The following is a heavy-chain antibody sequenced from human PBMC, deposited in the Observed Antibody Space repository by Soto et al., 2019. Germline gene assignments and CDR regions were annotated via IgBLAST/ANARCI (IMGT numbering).Heavy chain of an antibody. CDR3: ASVLWEPTDSGADY. Sequence: PSETLSLTCTVSGGSISSGGYYWSWIRQHPGKGLEWIGYIYYSGSTNYNPSLKSRVTISVDTSKNQFSLKLSSVTAADTAVYYCASVLWEPTDSGADYWGQGTLVTVSS. CDR2: IYYSGST. J-gene: IGHJ4*02. D-gene: IGHD3-22*01. V-gene: IGHV4-61*08. CDR1: GGSISSGGYY.